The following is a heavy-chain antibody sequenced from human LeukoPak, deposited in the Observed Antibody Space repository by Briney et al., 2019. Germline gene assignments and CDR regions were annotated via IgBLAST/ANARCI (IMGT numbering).Heavy chain of an antibody. CDR3: AREYPSNYYDSSGYFDY. Sequence: GGSLRLSCAASGFTFSSYGMHWVRQAPGKGLEWVAVISYDGSNKYYADSVKGRFTISRDNSKNTLYLQMNSLRAEDTAVYYCAREYPSNYYDSSGYFDYWGQGTLVTVSS. CDR1: GFTFSSYG. J-gene: IGHJ4*02. V-gene: IGHV3-30*03. CDR2: ISYDGSNK. D-gene: IGHD3-22*01.